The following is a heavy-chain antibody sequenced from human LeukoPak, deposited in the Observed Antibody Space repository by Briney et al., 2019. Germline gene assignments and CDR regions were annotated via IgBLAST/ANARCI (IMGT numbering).Heavy chain of an antibody. Sequence: GGSLRLSCAASGFTFSYHYMSGVRQAPGKGLEWVSVIYSGGYTYYADSVKGRFTISRDNSKNTLYLQMNSLRAEDTAVYYCARDRGSGLDYWGQGTLVTVSS. CDR2: IYSGGYT. J-gene: IGHJ4*02. D-gene: IGHD3-10*01. CDR3: ARDRGSGLDY. V-gene: IGHV3-66*01. CDR1: GFTFSYHY.